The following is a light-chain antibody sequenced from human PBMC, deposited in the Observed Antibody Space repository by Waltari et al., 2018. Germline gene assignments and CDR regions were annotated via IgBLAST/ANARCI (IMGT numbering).Light chain of an antibody. J-gene: IGLJ1*01. CDR3: QSSGNSGSSLYV. Sequence: SNELTQPPSVSVSPGQTARIPCSGDAFAKKYSYWYQQKPGQAPVLVMYKDTERPPGFPERFSGSSSGTTVTLTTTGVQAEDEADYYCQSSGNSGSSLYVFGGGTRVTVL. V-gene: IGLV3-25*03. CDR2: KDT. CDR1: AFAKKY.